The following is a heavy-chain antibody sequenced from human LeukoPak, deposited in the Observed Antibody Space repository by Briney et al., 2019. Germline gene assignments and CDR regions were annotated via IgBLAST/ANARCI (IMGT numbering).Heavy chain of an antibody. CDR2: ISAYNGNT. Sequence: ASVKVSCKASGYTFTGYHMHWVRQAPGQGLEWMGWISAYNGNTNYAQKLQGRVTMTTDTSTSTAYMELRSLRSDDTAVYYCARDIAWDYGDSVFDYWGQGTLVTVSS. J-gene: IGHJ4*02. D-gene: IGHD4-17*01. CDR3: ARDIAWDYGDSVFDY. CDR1: GYTFTGYH. V-gene: IGHV1-18*04.